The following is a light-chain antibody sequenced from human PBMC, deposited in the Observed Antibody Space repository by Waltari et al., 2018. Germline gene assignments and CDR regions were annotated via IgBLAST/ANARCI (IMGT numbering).Light chain of an antibody. CDR3: QHHGSSPFT. Sequence: EIVLTQSTGTLSLSPGERATLSCRASQSVSSVYLAWYQQKPGQAPRLLIYGASSRATGIPDRFSGSGSGTDFTLTISRLEPEDFAVYYCQHHGSSPFTFGQGTRLEIK. CDR2: GAS. J-gene: IGKJ5*01. V-gene: IGKV3-20*01. CDR1: QSVSSVY.